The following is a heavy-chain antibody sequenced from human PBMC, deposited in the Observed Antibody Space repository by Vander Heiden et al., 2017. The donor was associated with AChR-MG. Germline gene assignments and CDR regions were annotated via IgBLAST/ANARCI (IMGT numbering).Heavy chain of an antibody. CDR3: ARWTSSGWYGDYFDY. CDR2: IYTSGST. CDR1: GGSISSYY. V-gene: IGHV4-4*07. Sequence: QVQLQESGPGLVKPSETLSLTCTVSGGSISSYYWSWIRQPAGKGLEWIGRIYTSGSTNYNPSLKSRVTMSVDTSKNQFSLKLSSVTAADTAVYYCARWTSSGWYGDYFDYWGQGTLVTVSS. J-gene: IGHJ4*02. D-gene: IGHD6-19*01.